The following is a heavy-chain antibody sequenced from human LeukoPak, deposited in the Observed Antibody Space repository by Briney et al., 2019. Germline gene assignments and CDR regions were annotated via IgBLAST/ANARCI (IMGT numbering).Heavy chain of an antibody. Sequence: GGSLRLSCAASGFTFSSYSMNWVRQAPGKGLEWVSSISSSSSYIYYADSVKGRFTISRDNAKNSLYLQMNSLRAEDTAVYYCARDISGSYYFDYWGQGTLVTVSS. CDR1: GFTFSSYS. D-gene: IGHD1-26*01. V-gene: IGHV3-21*01. CDR2: ISSSSSYI. J-gene: IGHJ4*02. CDR3: ARDISGSYYFDY.